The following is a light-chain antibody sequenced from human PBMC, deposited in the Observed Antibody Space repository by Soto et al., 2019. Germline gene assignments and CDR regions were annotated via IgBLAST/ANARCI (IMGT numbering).Light chain of an antibody. CDR1: SSNIGNNY. J-gene: IGLJ2*01. CDR3: GTWDNSLSAVV. Sequence: QSVLTQPPSVSAAPGQTVTISCSGSSSNIGNNYVSSYQQLPGTAPKLLIYDSNKRPSGIPDRFSGTKSGTSATLGITGLQTGDEADYYCGTWDNSLSAVVFGGGTKLTVL. V-gene: IGLV1-51*01. CDR2: DSN.